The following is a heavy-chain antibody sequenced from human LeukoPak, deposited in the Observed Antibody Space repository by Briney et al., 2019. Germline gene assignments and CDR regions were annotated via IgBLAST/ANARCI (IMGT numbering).Heavy chain of an antibody. CDR2: INPSGGST. D-gene: IGHD1-26*01. CDR3: ARERGLVGATPAWFDP. CDR1: GYTFTGYY. V-gene: IGHV1-46*01. Sequence: GASVRVSCKASGYTFTGYYMHWVRQAPGQGLEWMGIINPSGGSTSYAQKFQGRVTMTRDTSTSTVYMELSSLRSEDTAVYYCARERGLVGATPAWFDPWGQGTLVTVSS. J-gene: IGHJ5*02.